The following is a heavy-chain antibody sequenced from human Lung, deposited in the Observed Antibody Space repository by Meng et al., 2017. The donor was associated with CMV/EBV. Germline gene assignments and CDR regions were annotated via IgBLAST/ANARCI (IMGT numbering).Heavy chain of an antibody. CDR1: GYTFTGYY. CDR2: INPNSGGT. Sequence: ASVKVSCKASGYTFTGYYMHWVRQAPGQGLEWMGWINPNSGGTNYAQKFQSRVTMTRDTSISTAYMELSRLRSDDTAVYYCAGGPKSSNSLGYWGQGTLVTVSS. D-gene: IGHD2-2*01. CDR3: AGGPKSSNSLGY. J-gene: IGHJ4*02. V-gene: IGHV1-2*02.